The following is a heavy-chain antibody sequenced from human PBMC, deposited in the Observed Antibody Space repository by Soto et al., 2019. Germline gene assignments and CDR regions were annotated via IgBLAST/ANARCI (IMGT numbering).Heavy chain of an antibody. CDR2: IKSKTDGGTT. CDR3: TSVRKPSFLEQLCKWCMLYDYFDY. CDR1: GFTFSNAW. V-gene: IGHV3-15*01. D-gene: IGHD2-8*01. Sequence: GGSLRLSCAASGFTFSNAWMSWVRQAPGKGLEWVGRIKSKTDGGTTDYAAPVKGRFTISRDDSKNTLYLQMNSLKTEDTAVYYCTSVRKPSFLEQLCKWCMLYDYFDYWGQGTLVTVSS. J-gene: IGHJ4*02.